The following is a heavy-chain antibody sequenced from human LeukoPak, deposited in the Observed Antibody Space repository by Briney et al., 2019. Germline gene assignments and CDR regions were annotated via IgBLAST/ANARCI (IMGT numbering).Heavy chain of an antibody. V-gene: IGHV3-49*04. Sequence: GGSLRLSCTASGFTFGDHAMSWVRQAPGKGLEWVGFIRSKNYGGTTEYAASVKGRFTISRDDSKSIAYLQMNSLRAEDTAVYYCAKGKSCSDYWGQGTLVTVSS. CDR3: AKGKSCSDY. J-gene: IGHJ4*02. CDR2: IRSKNYGGTT. CDR1: GFTFGDHA. D-gene: IGHD2-15*01.